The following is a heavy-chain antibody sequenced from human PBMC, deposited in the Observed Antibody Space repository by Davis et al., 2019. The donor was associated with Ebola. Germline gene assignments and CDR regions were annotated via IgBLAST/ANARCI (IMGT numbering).Heavy chain of an antibody. CDR1: GGSVSSGSYY. CDR2: IYHSGYT. Sequence: MPSETLSLTCSVSGGSVSSGSYYWSWIRQPPGKGLEWIGYIYHSGYTNYNPSLTSRITISVDTSKSQFSLKLSSVTAADTAVYYCARIDYGDYYFDHWGQGTLVTVSS. CDR3: ARIDYGDYYFDH. D-gene: IGHD4-17*01. J-gene: IGHJ4*02. V-gene: IGHV4-61*01.